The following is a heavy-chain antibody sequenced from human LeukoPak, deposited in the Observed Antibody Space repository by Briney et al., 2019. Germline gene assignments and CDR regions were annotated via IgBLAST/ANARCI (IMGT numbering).Heavy chain of an antibody. J-gene: IGHJ5*02. CDR3: ARGGIVVVDRWFDP. CDR2: INHSGST. V-gene: IGHV4-39*07. CDR1: GGSISSSSYY. Sequence: SETLSLTCTVSGGSISSSSYYWSWIRQPPGKGLEWIGEINHSGSTNYNPSLKSRVTISVDTSKNQFSLKLSSVTAADTAVYYCARGGIVVVDRWFDPWGQGTLVTVSS. D-gene: IGHD2-15*01.